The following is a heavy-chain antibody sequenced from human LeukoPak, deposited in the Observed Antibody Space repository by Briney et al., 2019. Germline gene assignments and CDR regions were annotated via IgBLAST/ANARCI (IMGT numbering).Heavy chain of an antibody. CDR3: ARDWGAYSYGYFDY. V-gene: IGHV4-34*01. Sequence: SETLSLTCAVYGGSFSGYYWSWIRQPPGKGLEWIGEINHSGSTNYNPSLKSRVTISVDTSKNQFSLKLSSVTAADTAVYYCARDWGAYSYGYFDYWGQGTLVTVSS. CDR2: INHSGST. D-gene: IGHD5-18*01. CDR1: GGSFSGYY. J-gene: IGHJ4*02.